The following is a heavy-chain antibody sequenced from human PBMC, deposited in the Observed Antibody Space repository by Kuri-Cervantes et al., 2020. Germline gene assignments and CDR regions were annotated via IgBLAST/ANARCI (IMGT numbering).Heavy chain of an antibody. CDR2: ISGSSSYI. CDR3: ARGPYFGSGSQMVDV. Sequence: GESLKISCAASGFTFSDYYMSWIRQAPGKGLEWVSSISGSSSYIYYADSVKGRFTISRDNAKNSLYLQMNSLRVEDTAVYYCARGPYFGSGSQMVDVWGQGTTVTVSS. CDR1: GFTFSDYY. J-gene: IGHJ6*02. D-gene: IGHD3-10*01. V-gene: IGHV3-11*06.